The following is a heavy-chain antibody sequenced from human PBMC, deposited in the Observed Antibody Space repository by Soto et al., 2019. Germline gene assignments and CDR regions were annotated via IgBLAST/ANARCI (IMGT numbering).Heavy chain of an antibody. J-gene: IGHJ5*02. D-gene: IGHD3-3*01. Sequence: GGSLRLSCAASGFTFSDYYMSWIRQAPGKGLEWVSYISSSGSTIYYADSVKGRFTISRDNAKNSLYLQMNSLRAEDTAVYYCARAVYYDFWSGSPNWFDPWGQGTLVTVSS. CDR3: ARAVYYDFWSGSPNWFDP. CDR1: GFTFSDYY. V-gene: IGHV3-11*01. CDR2: ISSSGSTI.